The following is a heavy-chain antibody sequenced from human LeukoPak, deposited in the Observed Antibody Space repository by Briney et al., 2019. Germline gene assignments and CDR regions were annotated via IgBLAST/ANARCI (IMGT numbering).Heavy chain of an antibody. CDR3: ARAVRARTTVVISPSYYYYGMDV. CDR1: GGSLSSYY. CDR2: IYYSGST. Sequence: SETLSLTCTISGGSLSSYYWSWIRQPPGKGLEWIGYIYYSGSTNYNPSLKSRVTISVDTSKNQFSLKLSSVTAADTAVYYCARAVRARTTVVISPSYYYYGMDVWGQGTTVTVSS. J-gene: IGHJ6*02. D-gene: IGHD4-23*01. V-gene: IGHV4-59*01.